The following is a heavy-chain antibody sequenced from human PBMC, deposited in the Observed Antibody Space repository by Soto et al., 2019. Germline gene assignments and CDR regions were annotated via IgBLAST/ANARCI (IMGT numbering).Heavy chain of an antibody. CDR2: IWSDGSNE. Sequence: QVQLVESGGGVVQPGMSLRRSCAASEFTFSRHGMHWVRQAPGKGLQWVGVIWSDGSNEVYADSVKGQFIISRDNSKNILYLQMNSLRVEDTAVYYCARERTFGDNKHNYMDVWGTGITVTVSS. J-gene: IGHJ6*03. V-gene: IGHV3-33*01. CDR1: EFTFSRHG. CDR3: ARERTFGDNKHNYMDV. D-gene: IGHD3-10*01.